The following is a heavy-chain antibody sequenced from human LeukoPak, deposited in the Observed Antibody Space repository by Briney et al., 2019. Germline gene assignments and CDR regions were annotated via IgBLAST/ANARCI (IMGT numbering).Heavy chain of an antibody. CDR2: IKQDGSEK. J-gene: IGHJ6*02. D-gene: IGHD6-19*01. Sequence: GGSLRLSCAASGFTFSSYWMSWVRQAPGKGLEWVANIKQDGSEKYYVDSVKGRFTISRDNAKNTLYLQMNSLRAEDTAVYYCAREGVAGLVSLSYGMDVWGQGTTVTVSS. CDR3: AREGVAGLVSLSYGMDV. CDR1: GFTFSSYW. V-gene: IGHV3-7*01.